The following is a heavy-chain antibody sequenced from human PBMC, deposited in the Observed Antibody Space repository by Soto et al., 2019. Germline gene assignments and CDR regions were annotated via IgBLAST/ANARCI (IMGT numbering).Heavy chain of an antibody. V-gene: IGHV3-48*02. CDR3: ARDKPSSISSATYYFYYCMDV. CDR1: GFTFSSYS. D-gene: IGHD3-22*01. Sequence: GGSLRLSCAASGFTFSSYSMNWVRQAPGKGLEWVSYISSSSSTIYYADSVKGRFTISRANAKNSLYQQMTSLRDEDTALYYCARDKPSSISSATYYFYYCMDVWGQGTTVTVSS. CDR2: ISSSSSTI. J-gene: IGHJ6*02.